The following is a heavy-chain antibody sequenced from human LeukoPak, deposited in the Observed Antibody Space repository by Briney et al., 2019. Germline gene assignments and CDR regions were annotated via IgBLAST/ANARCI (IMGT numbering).Heavy chain of an antibody. CDR1: GFTFSSYA. J-gene: IGHJ4*02. Sequence: GRSLRLSCAASGFTFSSYAMHWVRQAPGKGLQWVAVIWYDGSSKYYADSVKGRFTISRDNSKNTLYLQMNSLRAEDTAVYYCARDRGGPFDYWGQGTLVTVSS. CDR3: ARDRGGPFDY. D-gene: IGHD2-15*01. CDR2: IWYDGSSK. V-gene: IGHV3-33*01.